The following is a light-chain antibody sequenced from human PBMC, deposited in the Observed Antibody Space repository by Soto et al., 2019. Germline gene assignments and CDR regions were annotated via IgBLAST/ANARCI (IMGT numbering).Light chain of an antibody. CDR2: DVS. V-gene: IGLV2-14*01. J-gene: IGLJ1*01. CDR1: SSDVGGYNY. Sequence: QSALTQPASVSGSPGQSITIACTGTSSDVGGYNYVSWYQQYPGKAPRLVISDVSNRPSGVSNRFSDSKSGNSASLTISGLPAEDAADYYCSSYTSSSPYVFGTGTKLTVL. CDR3: SSYTSSSPYV.